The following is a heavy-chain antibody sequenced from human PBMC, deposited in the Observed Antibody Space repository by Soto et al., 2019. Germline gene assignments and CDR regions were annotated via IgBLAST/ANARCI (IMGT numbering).Heavy chain of an antibody. CDR3: ARSLRDGYNFYFDY. D-gene: IGHD5-12*01. V-gene: IGHV1-3*01. CDR2: INAGNGNT. Sequence: ASVKVSCKASGYTFTSYAMHWVRQAPGQRLEWMGWINAGNGNTKYSQKFQGRVTITRDTSASTAYMELSSLRSEDTAVYYCARSLRDGYNFYFDYWGRGTLVTVSS. CDR1: GYTFTSYA. J-gene: IGHJ4*02.